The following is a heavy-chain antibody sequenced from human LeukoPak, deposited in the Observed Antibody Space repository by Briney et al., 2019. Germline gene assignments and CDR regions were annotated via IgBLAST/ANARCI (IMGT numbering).Heavy chain of an antibody. Sequence: GESLKISCKGSGYSFTSSWIGWVRHMPGKGLEWMGIIYPGDSDTRYSPSLQGQVTISADRSISTAYLQWSSLKASDAAIYYCARPSGTYNRFDYWGQGTLVTVSS. V-gene: IGHV5-51*01. CDR1: GYSFTSSW. J-gene: IGHJ4*02. D-gene: IGHD1-26*01. CDR2: IYPGDSDT. CDR3: ARPSGTYNRFDY.